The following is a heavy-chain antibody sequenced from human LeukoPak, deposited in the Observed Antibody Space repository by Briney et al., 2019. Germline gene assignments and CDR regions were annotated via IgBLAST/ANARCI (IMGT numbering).Heavy chain of an antibody. CDR1: GFTFSSYA. J-gene: IGHJ4*02. V-gene: IGHV3-23*01. CDR3: ARSGSFSPTYYFDY. CDR2: ISGSGGST. Sequence: GGSLRLSCAASGFTFSSYAMSWVRQAPGKGLEWVSGISGSGGSTYFADSVEGRFTISRDNSKNTLYLQMNSLRAEDTAVYYCARSGSFSPTYYFDYWGQGTLVTVSS. D-gene: IGHD1-26*01.